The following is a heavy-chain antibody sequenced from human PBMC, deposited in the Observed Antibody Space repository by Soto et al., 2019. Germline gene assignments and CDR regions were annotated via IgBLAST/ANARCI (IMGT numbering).Heavy chain of an antibody. J-gene: IGHJ4*02. Sequence: QMQLVQSGAEVKKTGSSVKVSCKASGYTFTYRYLHWVRQAPGQALEWMGWITPFNGNTNYAQKFQDRVTITRDRSMSTAYMELSSLRSEHTAMYYCASSVAAPSSQFDYWGQGTLVTVSS. V-gene: IGHV1-45*02. CDR1: GYTFTYRY. CDR2: ITPFNGNT. CDR3: ASSVAAPSSQFDY. D-gene: IGHD6-6*01.